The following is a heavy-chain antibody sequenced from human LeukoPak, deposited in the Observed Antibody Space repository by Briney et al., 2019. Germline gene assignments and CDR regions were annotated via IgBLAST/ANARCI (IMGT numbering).Heavy chain of an antibody. V-gene: IGHV3-23*01. CDR2: ISGSGGST. CDR3: AKDPKTAMVPLVHFDY. Sequence: GGSLRLSCAASGFTFSSYAMSWVRQAPGKGLEWVSAISGSGGSTYYADSVKGRFTISRDNSKNTLYLQMNSLRAEDTAVYYCAKDPKTAMVPLVHFDYWGQGTLVTVSS. D-gene: IGHD5-18*01. J-gene: IGHJ4*02. CDR1: GFTFSSYA.